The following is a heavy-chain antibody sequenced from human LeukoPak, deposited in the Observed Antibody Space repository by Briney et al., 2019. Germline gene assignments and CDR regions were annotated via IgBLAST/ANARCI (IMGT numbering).Heavy chain of an antibody. CDR3: ARIPDETQDLIAAAV. CDR1: GDSINDYY. Sequence: SETLSLTCTVSGDSINDYYWSWIRQPAGKGLEWIGRIYTSGSTNYNPSLKSRVTMSVDTSKNQFSLKLSSVTAADTAVYYCARIPDETQDLIAAAVWGQGTLVTVSS. J-gene: IGHJ4*02. D-gene: IGHD6-13*01. CDR2: IYTSGST. V-gene: IGHV4-4*07.